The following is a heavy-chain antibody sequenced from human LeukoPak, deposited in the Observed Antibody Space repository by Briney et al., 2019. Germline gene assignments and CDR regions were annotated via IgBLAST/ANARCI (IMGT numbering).Heavy chain of an antibody. CDR2: IRYDGSNK. Sequence: PGGSLRLSCAASGFTFSSYGMHWVRQAPGKGLEWVAFIRYDGSNKYYADSVKGRFTISRDNSKNTLYLQMNSLRAEDTAVYYCEGIYDILTGYYEGPPLIYFDYWGQGTLVTVSS. D-gene: IGHD3-9*01. CDR1: GFTFSSYG. J-gene: IGHJ4*02. CDR3: EGIYDILTGYYEGPPLIYFDY. V-gene: IGHV3-30*02.